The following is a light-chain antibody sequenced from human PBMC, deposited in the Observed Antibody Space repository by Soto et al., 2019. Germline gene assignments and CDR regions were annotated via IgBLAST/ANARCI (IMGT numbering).Light chain of an antibody. CDR3: QQFNSYPIT. Sequence: AIPLTQSPSSLSASVGDRVTITCRASQDIRGALAWYQQKPGKAPKILIYDVSTLESGVPSRFSGSSSGTDFTLTISSLQPADFATYYCQQFNSYPITFGQGTRLEIK. V-gene: IGKV1-13*02. CDR1: QDIRGA. CDR2: DVS. J-gene: IGKJ5*01.